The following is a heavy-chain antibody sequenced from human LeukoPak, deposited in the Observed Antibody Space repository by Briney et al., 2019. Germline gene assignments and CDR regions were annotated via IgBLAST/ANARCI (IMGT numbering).Heavy chain of an antibody. CDR1: GYIFTSYD. Sequence: ASVKVSCKASGYIFTSYDINWVRQATGQRLEWLGWMSPNSGNTGYAQNFQGRVTMTRDTSTSTVYMELSSLRSDDTAVYYCARTAARRFDYWGQGTLVTVSS. CDR3: ARTAARRFDY. V-gene: IGHV1-8*01. CDR2: MSPNSGNT. J-gene: IGHJ4*02. D-gene: IGHD6-6*01.